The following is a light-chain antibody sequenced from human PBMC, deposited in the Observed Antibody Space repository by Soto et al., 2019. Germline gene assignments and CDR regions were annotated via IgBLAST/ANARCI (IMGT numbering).Light chain of an antibody. V-gene: IGKV1-5*03. J-gene: IGKJ1*01. CDR2: KAS. CDR3: QQYNSHSWT. Sequence: IQMTQAPSTLSASVGDRVTITCRASESISTWLAWYQQKPGKAPKILIYKASSLESGVPSRFSGSGSGTEFSLTISSLQPDDFATYYCQQYNSHSWTFGQGTKVDIK. CDR1: ESISTW.